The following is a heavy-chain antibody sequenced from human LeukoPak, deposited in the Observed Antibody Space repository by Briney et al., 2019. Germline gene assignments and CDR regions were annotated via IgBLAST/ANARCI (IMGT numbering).Heavy chain of an antibody. Sequence: GGSLRLSCAASGFTFSNAWITWVRQAPGKGLEWLGRIKSKTHGGTTDYAAPVKGRFTISRDDSKNTLYLQMNSLKTEDTAVYYCTTVGYSGYDFNYWGQGTLVTVSS. CDR2: IKSKTHGGTT. D-gene: IGHD5-12*01. V-gene: IGHV3-15*01. J-gene: IGHJ4*02. CDR1: GFTFSNAW. CDR3: TTVGYSGYDFNY.